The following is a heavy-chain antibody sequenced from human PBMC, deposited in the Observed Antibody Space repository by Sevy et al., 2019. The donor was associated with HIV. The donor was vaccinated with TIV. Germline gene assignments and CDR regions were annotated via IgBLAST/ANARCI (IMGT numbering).Heavy chain of an antibody. Sequence: GGSLRLSCAASGFTFSKYSMSWIRQTPGKGLEWVSIFSFGCGKINYADSVKGRFTIPRDDSRNTFYLQMNSLRAEDTAIYYCAREGCTKPHDYWGQGTVVTVSS. V-gene: IGHV3-23*01. CDR1: GFTFSKYS. CDR2: FSFGCGKI. CDR3: AREGCTKPHDY. D-gene: IGHD2-8*01. J-gene: IGHJ4*02.